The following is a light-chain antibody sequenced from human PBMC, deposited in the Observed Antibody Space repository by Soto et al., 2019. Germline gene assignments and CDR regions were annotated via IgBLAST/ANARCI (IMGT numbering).Light chain of an antibody. CDR2: GNS. J-gene: IGLJ1*01. Sequence: QSVPTQPPSVSGAPGQRVTISCTGSSSNIGAGYDVHWYQQLPGTAPKLLIYGNSNRPSGVPDRFSGSKSGTSASLAITGLQAEDEADYYCQSYDSSLSGSYVFGTGTQVTVL. CDR3: QSYDSSLSGSYV. V-gene: IGLV1-40*01. CDR1: SSNIGAGYD.